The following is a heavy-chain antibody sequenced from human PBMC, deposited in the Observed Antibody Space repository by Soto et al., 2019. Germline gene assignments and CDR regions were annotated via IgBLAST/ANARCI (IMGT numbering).Heavy chain of an antibody. D-gene: IGHD3-3*01. V-gene: IGHV3-64*02. CDR2: VTGDGGRT. Sequence: GGSLRLSCAASGFTFSTYAMHWVRQAPGKGLEYVSAVTGDGGRTYYADSVKGRFTISRDNSKNTLYLQMGSLRAEDTAVYYCAKDLRYYDFWSGYHSFDYWGQGTLVTVSS. CDR1: GFTFSTYA. J-gene: IGHJ4*02. CDR3: AKDLRYYDFWSGYHSFDY.